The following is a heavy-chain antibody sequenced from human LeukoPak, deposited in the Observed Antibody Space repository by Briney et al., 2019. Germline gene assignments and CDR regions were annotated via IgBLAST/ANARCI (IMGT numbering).Heavy chain of an antibody. CDR2: IYHSGST. D-gene: IGHD3-9*01. J-gene: IGHJ4*02. Sequence: SETLSLTCTVSGYSISSGYYWGWIRQPPGKGLEWIGSIYHSGSTYYNPSLKSRVTISVDTSKNQFSLKLSSVTAADTAVYYCAGAGGGDFDWLLANWGQGTLVTVSS. V-gene: IGHV4-38-2*02. CDR3: AGAGGGDFDWLLAN. CDR1: GYSISSGYY.